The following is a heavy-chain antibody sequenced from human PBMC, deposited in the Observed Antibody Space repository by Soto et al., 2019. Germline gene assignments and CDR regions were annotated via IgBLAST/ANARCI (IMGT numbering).Heavy chain of an antibody. CDR2: INHSGST. CDR1: GGSFSGYY. Sequence: PSETLSLTCAVYGGSFSGYYWSWIRQPPGKGLEWIGEINHSGSTNYNPSLKSRVTISVDTSKNQFSLKLSSVTAADTAVYYCARGGLAVAALLYYFDYWGQGTLVTVSS. V-gene: IGHV4-34*01. D-gene: IGHD6-19*01. CDR3: ARGGLAVAALLYYFDY. J-gene: IGHJ4*02.